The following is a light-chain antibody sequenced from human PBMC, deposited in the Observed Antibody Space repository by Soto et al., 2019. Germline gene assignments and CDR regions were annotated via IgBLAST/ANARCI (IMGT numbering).Light chain of an antibody. J-gene: IGKJ5*01. CDR1: QSVNRY. CDR2: DAS. CDR3: QQRKNWPPIT. Sequence: ETVLTQSPATLSLSPGERATLSCRASQSVNRYLAWYQQKPGQAPRLLIYDASNRATGIPARCSGSGFGTDFTLTISSLEAEDFSVYSCQQRKNWPPITFGQGTRLEIK. V-gene: IGKV3-11*01.